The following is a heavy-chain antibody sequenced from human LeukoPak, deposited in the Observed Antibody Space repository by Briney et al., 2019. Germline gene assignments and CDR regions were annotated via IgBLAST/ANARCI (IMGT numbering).Heavy chain of an antibody. CDR1: AYAFTVNY. Sequence: GASVTLSFNASAYAFTVNYMHWVRHAHAQGHELVGLINPNSGGTNYAQKFQGRVTMTRDTSISTAYMELSRLRSDDTAVYYCARDIGYYDSSGYYDYWGQGTLVTVSS. V-gene: IGHV1-2*02. D-gene: IGHD3-22*01. CDR2: INPNSGGT. J-gene: IGHJ4*02. CDR3: ARDIGYYDSSGYYDY.